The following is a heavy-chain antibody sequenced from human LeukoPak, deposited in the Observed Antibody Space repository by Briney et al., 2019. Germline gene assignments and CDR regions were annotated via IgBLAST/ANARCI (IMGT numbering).Heavy chain of an antibody. J-gene: IGHJ4*02. Sequence: SETLSLTCTVSGGSISSSSYYWGWIRQPPGKGLEWIGSIYYSGSTYYNPSLKSRVTISVDTSKNQFSLKLSSVTAADTAVYYCASSVYGYYYDSSGYHFDYWGQGTLVTVSS. V-gene: IGHV4-39*01. CDR2: IYYSGST. D-gene: IGHD3-22*01. CDR1: GGSISSSSYY. CDR3: ASSVYGYYYDSSGYHFDY.